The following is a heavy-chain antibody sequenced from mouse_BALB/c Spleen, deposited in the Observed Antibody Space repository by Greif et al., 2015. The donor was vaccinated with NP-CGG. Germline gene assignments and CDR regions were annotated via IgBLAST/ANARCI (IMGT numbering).Heavy chain of an antibody. CDR3: ARRRDY. V-gene: IGHV5-6*02. CDR2: ISSGGSYT. CDR1: GFTFSSYG. J-gene: IGHJ2*01. Sequence: EVKLVESGGDLVKPGGSLKLSCAASGFTFSSYGMSWVRQTPDKRLEWVATISSGGSYTYYPDSVKGRFTISRDNAKNTLYLQMSSLKSEDTAMYYCARRRDYWGQGTTLTVSS.